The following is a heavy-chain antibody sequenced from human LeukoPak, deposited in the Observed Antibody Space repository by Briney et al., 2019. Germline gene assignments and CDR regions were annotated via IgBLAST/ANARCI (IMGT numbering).Heavy chain of an antibody. J-gene: IGHJ4*02. Sequence: PGGSLRLSCAASGFTFSNYGMHWVRQAPGKGLEWVAVIWYDGSNKYYADSVEGRFTISRDNSRNTLYLQMNSLRAEDTAMYYCAKYDNSGRAGGYWGQGTLVTVSS. D-gene: IGHD3-22*01. CDR1: GFTFSNYG. CDR2: IWYDGSNK. CDR3: AKYDNSGRAGGY. V-gene: IGHV3-33*06.